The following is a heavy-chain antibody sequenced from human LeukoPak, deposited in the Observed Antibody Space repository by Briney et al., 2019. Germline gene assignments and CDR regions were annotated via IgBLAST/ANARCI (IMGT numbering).Heavy chain of an antibody. J-gene: IGHJ5*02. CDR2: VYSDGVT. Sequence: GVTLRLPCAASGCTVSSYGMSWVRQAPGKGPEWVSLVYSDGVTRYADSVQGRFTISRDNSKNTVYLQMNNLRVEDTAVYHCVRDRAEGRAWVEFDPWGQGILVTVSS. CDR3: VRDRAEGRAWVEFDP. V-gene: IGHV3-53*05. CDR1: GCTVSSYG.